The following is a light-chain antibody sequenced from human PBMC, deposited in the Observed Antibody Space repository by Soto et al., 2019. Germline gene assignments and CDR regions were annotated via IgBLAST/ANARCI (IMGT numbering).Light chain of an antibody. J-gene: IGLJ1*01. CDR2: DVS. Sequence: QSALTQPASVSGSPGQSITISCTGSSSDVGGYNYVSWYLQHPDRAPKLIVYDVSARPSGVSFRFSGSKSGNTASLTISALQAEDEGDYSCGSYSSSTPPYVFGTGTKLTVL. CDR3: GSYSSSTPPYV. V-gene: IGLV2-14*03. CDR1: SSDVGGYNY.